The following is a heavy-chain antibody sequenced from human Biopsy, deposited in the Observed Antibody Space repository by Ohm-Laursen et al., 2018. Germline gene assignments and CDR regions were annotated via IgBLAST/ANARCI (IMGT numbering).Heavy chain of an antibody. J-gene: IGHJ1*01. CDR3: ATKLTGYFHH. D-gene: IGHD3-9*01. V-gene: IGHV1-69*06. CDR1: GGTFSSYG. Sequence: SVKVSCKVPGGTFSSYGVNWVRQAPGQGLEWLGGNIPILGTGNYEQKFQDRVTVAADTSTSTATMELRSLRSDDTAVYYCATKLTGYFHHWGQGTLVIVSS. CDR2: NIPILGTG.